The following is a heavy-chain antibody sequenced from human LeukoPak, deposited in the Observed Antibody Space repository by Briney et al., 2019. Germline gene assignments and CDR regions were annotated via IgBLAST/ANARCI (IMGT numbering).Heavy chain of an antibody. D-gene: IGHD3-22*01. V-gene: IGHV1-2*02. CDR2: INPNSGGT. CDR3: ARLGFGYDSSGYYFPFDY. Sequence: ASVKVSCKASGYTFTGYYMQWVRQAPGQGLEWMGWINPNSGGTNYAQKFQGRVTMTRDTSISTAYMELSRLRSDDTAVYYCARLGFGYDSSGYYFPFDYWGQGTLVTVSS. CDR1: GYTFTGYY. J-gene: IGHJ4*02.